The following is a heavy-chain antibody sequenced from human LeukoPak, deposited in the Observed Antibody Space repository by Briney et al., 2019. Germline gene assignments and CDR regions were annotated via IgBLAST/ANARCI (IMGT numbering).Heavy chain of an antibody. CDR3: ARDYRSSSGRSIDY. D-gene: IGHD6-6*01. V-gene: IGHV3-7*01. CDR2: VKQDGSEE. J-gene: IGHJ4*02. Sequence: PGGSLRLSCAASGFTFSTYWMTWDRQAPGKGLEWVANVKQDGSEEYYVDSVKGRFTISRDNAKNSLYLQMNSLRAEDTAVYYCARDYRSSSGRSIDYWGQGTLVTVSS. CDR1: GFTFSTYW.